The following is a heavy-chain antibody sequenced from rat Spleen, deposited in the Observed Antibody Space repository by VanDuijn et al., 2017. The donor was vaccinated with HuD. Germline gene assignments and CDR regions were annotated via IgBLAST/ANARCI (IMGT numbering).Heavy chain of an antibody. J-gene: IGHJ4*01. CDR2: INSAGST. CDR3: ARGAFFIAARYVMDA. CDR1: GHSITSSYR. Sequence: EVQLQESGPGPVKVSESLSLTCSVTGHSITSSYRWNWIRKFPGNKLEWMGYINSAGSTNYNPSLKSRISITRDTSKNQFFLQVNSVTTEDTATYYCARGAFFIAARYVMDAWGQGASVTVSS. D-gene: IGHD1-2*01. V-gene: IGHV3-3*01.